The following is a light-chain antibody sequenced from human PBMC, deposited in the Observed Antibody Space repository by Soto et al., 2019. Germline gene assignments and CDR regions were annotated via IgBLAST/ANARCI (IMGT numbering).Light chain of an antibody. CDR1: QSVSSS. J-gene: IGKJ4*01. CDR3: QQYNKWPLT. CDR2: SAS. V-gene: IGKV3-15*01. Sequence: EIVLTQSPGTLSLSPGERATLSCRASQSVSSSFLAWYQQKPGQAPRLLIYSASTRATGIPARFSGSGSGTEFTLTISSLQSEDFAVYYCQQYNKWPLTFGGGTTVEIK.